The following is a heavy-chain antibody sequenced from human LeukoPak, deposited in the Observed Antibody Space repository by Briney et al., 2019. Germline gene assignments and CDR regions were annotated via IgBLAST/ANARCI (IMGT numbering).Heavy chain of an antibody. CDR1: GGSFSGYY. CDR3: ARGIGLLDY. J-gene: IGHJ4*02. Sequence: PSETLSLTCAVYGGSFSGYYWSWIRQPPGKGLEWIGEINHSGSTNYNPSLKSRVTISVDTSKNQFSLKLSSVTAADTAVYYCARGIGLLDYWGQGTLVTVSS. V-gene: IGHV4-34*01. CDR2: INHSGST. D-gene: IGHD3-22*01.